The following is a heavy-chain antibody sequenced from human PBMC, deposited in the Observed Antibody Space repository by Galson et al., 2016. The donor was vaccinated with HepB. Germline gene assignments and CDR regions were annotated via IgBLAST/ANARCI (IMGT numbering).Heavy chain of an antibody. V-gene: IGHV3-7*03. J-gene: IGHJ4*02. D-gene: IGHD3-16*02. Sequence: SLRLSCAASGFMFSTYWMTWVRQAPGKGLEWVANINQDGSEKYHVDSVKGRFTISKDNGKNSLFLQLNSLRAEDTAVYYCARDAGYHQIDYWRQGTLVTVSS. CDR1: GFMFSTYW. CDR2: INQDGSEK. CDR3: ARDAGYHQIDY.